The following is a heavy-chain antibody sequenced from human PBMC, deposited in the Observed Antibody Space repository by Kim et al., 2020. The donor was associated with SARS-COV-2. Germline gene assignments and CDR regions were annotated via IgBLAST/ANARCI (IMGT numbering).Heavy chain of an antibody. D-gene: IGHD3-10*01. J-gene: IGHJ6*02. CDR3: ARDANPVKLLYYYYYYGMDV. CDR2: ISSSSSYI. V-gene: IGHV3-21*01. Sequence: GGSLRLSCAASGFTFSSYSMNWVRQAPGKGLEWVSSISSSSSYIYYADSVKGRFTISRDNAKNSLYLQMNSLRAEDTAVYYCARDANPVKLLYYYYYYGMDVWGQGTTVTVSS. CDR1: GFTFSSYS.